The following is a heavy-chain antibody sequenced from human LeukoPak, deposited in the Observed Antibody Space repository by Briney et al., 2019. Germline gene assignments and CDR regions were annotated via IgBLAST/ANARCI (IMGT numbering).Heavy chain of an antibody. CDR3: ARWYYCSTWGGVRWFEL. Sequence: PGRSLRLSCAASGFTFSSYEMNWVRQAPGKGLEWPAFITGSGRRIYHADSVEGRFTISRDTAKNTLYLQMDSLRVEDTAVYYGARWYYCSTWGGVRWFELWGRGTLVTVSS. CDR1: GFTFSSYE. J-gene: IGHJ5*02. V-gene: IGHV3-48*03. D-gene: IGHD6-13*01. CDR2: ITGSGRRI.